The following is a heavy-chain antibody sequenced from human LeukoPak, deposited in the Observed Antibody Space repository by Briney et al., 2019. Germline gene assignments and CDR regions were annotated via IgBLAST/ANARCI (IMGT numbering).Heavy chain of an antibody. CDR1: GFTLINHW. V-gene: IGHV3-74*01. CDR3: ARDSGSGSYGDY. D-gene: IGHD3-10*01. J-gene: IGHJ4*02. Sequence: GGSLRLSCAASGFTLINHWMHWVRQAPGKGLVWVSRISTDGSSTHYADSEKGRFTISRDGAKNTLYLQMNSLRAEDTAVYYCARDSGSGSYGDYWGQGTLVTVSS. CDR2: ISTDGSST.